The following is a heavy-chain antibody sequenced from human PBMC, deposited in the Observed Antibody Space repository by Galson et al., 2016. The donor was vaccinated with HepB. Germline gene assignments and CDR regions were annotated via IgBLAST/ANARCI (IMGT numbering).Heavy chain of an antibody. J-gene: IGHJ5*02. CDR1: SASMNTYY. D-gene: IGHD4/OR15-4a*01. V-gene: IGHV4-59*08. CDR3: ARQGDYGANHH. CDR2: IYYSGKT. Sequence: SETLSLTCTVSSASMNTYYWSWIRQPPGKGLEWIGYIYYSGKTYYNPSLKSRVTISVDTSKNQFSLKLSSVTAADTAVYYCARQGDYGANHHWGQGTLVTVSS.